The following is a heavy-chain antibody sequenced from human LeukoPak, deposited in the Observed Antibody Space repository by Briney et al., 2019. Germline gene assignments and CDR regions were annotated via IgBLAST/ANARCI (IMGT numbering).Heavy chain of an antibody. D-gene: IGHD2-15*01. CDR2: ISSSASTI. CDR1: GFTFSSYE. CDR3: AREGCSGGSCYVHAGVDY. J-gene: IGHJ4*02. Sequence: QPGGSLRLSCAASGFTFSSYEMNWVRQAPGKGLEWVSYISSSASTIYYADSVKGRFTISRDNAKNSLYLQMNSLRAEDTAVYYCAREGCSGGSCYVHAGVDYWGQGTLVTVSS. V-gene: IGHV3-48*03.